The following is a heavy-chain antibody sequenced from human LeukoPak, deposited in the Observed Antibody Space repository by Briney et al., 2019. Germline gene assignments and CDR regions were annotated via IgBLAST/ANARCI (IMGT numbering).Heavy chain of an antibody. CDR3: ARGPPTAQYFQH. Sequence: ASVKVSCKASGYTFTSYDINWVRQATGQGLEWMGWINPNSGNTGYAQKFQGRITITRNTSISTVYMELSSLRSEDAAVYYCARGPPTAQYFQHWGQGTLVTVSS. J-gene: IGHJ1*01. D-gene: IGHD1-1*01. CDR2: INPNSGNT. CDR1: GYTFTSYD. V-gene: IGHV1-8*01.